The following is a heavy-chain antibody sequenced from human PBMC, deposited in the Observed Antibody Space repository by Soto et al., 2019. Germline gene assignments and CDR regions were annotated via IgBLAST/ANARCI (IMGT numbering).Heavy chain of an antibody. CDR1: GFTFSSYG. CDR2: ISYDGGNK. Sequence: TGGSLRLSCAASGFTFSSYGMHWVRQAPGKGLEWVAVISYDGGNKYYADSVKGRFTISRDNSKNTLYLQMNSLRAEDTAVYYCAKVEDSSSWYLVWYYMDVWGKGTTVTVSS. D-gene: IGHD6-13*01. J-gene: IGHJ6*03. CDR3: AKVEDSSSWYLVWYYMDV. V-gene: IGHV3-30*18.